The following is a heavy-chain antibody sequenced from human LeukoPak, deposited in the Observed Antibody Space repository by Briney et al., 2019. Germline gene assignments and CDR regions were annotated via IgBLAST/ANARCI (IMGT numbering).Heavy chain of an antibody. CDR1: GSTFSSYG. V-gene: IGHV3-30*18. CDR3: AKMSPPGIAVAANMPYYYYYYGMDV. Sequence: SGGSLRLSCAASGSTFSSYGMHWVRQAPGKGLEWVAVISYDGSNKYYADSVKGRFTISRDNSKNTLYLQMNSLRAEDTAVYYCAKMSPPGIAVAANMPYYYYYYGMDVWGQGTTVTVSS. D-gene: IGHD6-19*01. CDR2: ISYDGSNK. J-gene: IGHJ6*02.